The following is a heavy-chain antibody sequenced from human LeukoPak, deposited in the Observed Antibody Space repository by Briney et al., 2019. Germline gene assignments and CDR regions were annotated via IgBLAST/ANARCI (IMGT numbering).Heavy chain of an antibody. CDR2: ISSSSSNI. CDR3: ARRDGYSFSLDY. D-gene: IGHD5-24*01. CDR1: GFTFSTYG. Sequence: PGGSLRLSCVASGFTFSTYGVNWVRQAPGKGLEWISYISSSSSNIYYADSVKGRFTISRDNAKNSLYLQMNSLRAENTAVYYCARRDGYSFSLDYWGQGTLGTVSS. V-gene: IGHV3-48*04. J-gene: IGHJ4*02.